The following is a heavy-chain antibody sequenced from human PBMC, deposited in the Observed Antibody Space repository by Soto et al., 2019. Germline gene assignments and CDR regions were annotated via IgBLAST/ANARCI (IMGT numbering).Heavy chain of an antibody. V-gene: IGHV1-2*04. CDR3: ARASGRDYYYGMGV. CDR2: INPSTGGA. Sequence: QVQLVQSGAEVKKPGASVNISCKASGYTFIGYYMNWVRQAPGQGLEWMGWINPSTGGAHSAQKFQGWVTMTSDRSSSTAYVELRGLKSDDSAVYYCARASGRDYYYGMGVWGQGTMVIVSS. CDR1: GYTFIGYY. J-gene: IGHJ6*02.